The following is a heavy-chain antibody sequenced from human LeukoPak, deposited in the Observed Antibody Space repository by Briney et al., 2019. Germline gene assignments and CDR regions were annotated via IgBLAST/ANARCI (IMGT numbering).Heavy chain of an antibody. D-gene: IGHD3-16*01. CDR3: VKDGSWGDYYFYFYIDV. CDR2: ISASGHYT. CDR1: GFTFSNSA. J-gene: IGHJ6*03. Sequence: PGGSLRLSCEASGFTFSNSAMSWVRQAPGKGLEWVSGISASGHYTYNADSAKGRFTISRDNSKNTLYLQMNSLRAEDTALYYCVKDGSWGDYYFYFYIDVWGKGTTVTVSS. V-gene: IGHV3-23*01.